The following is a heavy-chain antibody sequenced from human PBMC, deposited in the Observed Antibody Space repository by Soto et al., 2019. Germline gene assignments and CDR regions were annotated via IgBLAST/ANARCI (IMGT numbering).Heavy chain of an antibody. D-gene: IGHD1-26*01. V-gene: IGHV1-69*02. CDR2: IIPILGIA. J-gene: IGHJ6*03. CDR1: GGTFSSYT. Sequence: QVQLVQSGTEVQKPGSTVKVSCKASGGTFSSYTISWVRQAPGQGLEWMGRIIPILGIANYAQKFQGRVTITADKSTSTAYMELSSLRSEDTAVYYCATRLYCQGNYYYYYMDVCGKGTTVTVSS. CDR3: ATRLYCQGNYYYYYMDV.